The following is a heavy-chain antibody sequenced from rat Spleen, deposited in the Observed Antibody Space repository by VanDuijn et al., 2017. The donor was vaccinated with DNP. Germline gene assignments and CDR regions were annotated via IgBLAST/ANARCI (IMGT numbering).Heavy chain of an antibody. V-gene: IGHV5-31*01. Sequence: EVQLVESGGGPVQPGRSLKVSCVASGFIFSNYWMTWIRQAPGKGLEWVASITQTGGTTYYPDSVKGRFTISRDNAKSTLYLQMDSLRSEDTATYYCAGRPPPTRGPFDYWGQGVTVTVSS. CDR3: AGRPPPTRGPFDY. J-gene: IGHJ2*01. D-gene: IGHD1-4*01. CDR2: ITQTGGTT. CDR1: GFIFSNYW.